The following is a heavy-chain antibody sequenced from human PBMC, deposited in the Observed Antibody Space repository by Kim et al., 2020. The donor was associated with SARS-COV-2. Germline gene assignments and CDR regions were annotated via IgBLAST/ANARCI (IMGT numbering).Heavy chain of an antibody. V-gene: IGHV3-49*02. J-gene: IGHJ4*02. CDR2: GGTT. Sequence: GGTTEFSASGKGRFTISRDDSKSIAYLQMNSLKTEDTAVYYCTRRTLLVYWGQGTLVTVSS. CDR3: TRRTLLVY.